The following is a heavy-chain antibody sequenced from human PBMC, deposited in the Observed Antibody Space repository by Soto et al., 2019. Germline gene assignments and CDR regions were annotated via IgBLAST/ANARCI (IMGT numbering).Heavy chain of an antibody. Sequence: GGSLRLSCAGSGFIFSNAWLNWVRQAPGEGLEWVSSISSSGGTTYYADSVKGRFTISRDNSKNTLDLQMNSLRAEDTAVYYCAKDLRSSRYWYFDLWGRGTLVTVSS. J-gene: IGHJ2*01. CDR2: ISSSGGTT. V-gene: IGHV3-23*01. CDR3: AKDLRSSRYWYFDL. CDR1: GFIFSNAW.